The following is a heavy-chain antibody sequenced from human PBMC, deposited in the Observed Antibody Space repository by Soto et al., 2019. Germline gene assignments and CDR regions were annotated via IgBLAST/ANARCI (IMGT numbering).Heavy chain of an antibody. V-gene: IGHV3-23*01. CDR1: GFTVSSNY. CDR2: ISGSGGTT. D-gene: IGHD3-22*01. J-gene: IGHJ3*02. Sequence: PGGSLRLSCAASGFTVSSNYMSWVRQAPGKGLEWVSTISGSGGTTYYADSMKGRFTISRDNSKNTLYLQMNSLRAEDTAVYYCAKGLTPPYYYDSSGYYDAFDIWGQGTMVTVSS. CDR3: AKGLTPPYYYDSSGYYDAFDI.